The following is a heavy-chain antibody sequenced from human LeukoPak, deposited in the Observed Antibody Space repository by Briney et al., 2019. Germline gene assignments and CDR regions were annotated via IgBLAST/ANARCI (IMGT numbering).Heavy chain of an antibody. CDR1: GGTFSSYA. J-gene: IGHJ5*02. CDR2: MNPNSGNT. V-gene: IGHV1-8*02. CDR3: ARGRTIASPGTYWFDP. Sequence: ASVKVSCKASGGTFSSYAISWVRQATGQGLEWMGWMNPNSGNTGYAQKFQGRVTMTRNTSISTAYMELSSLRSEDTAVYYCARGRTIASPGTYWFDPWGQGTLVTVSS. D-gene: IGHD6-13*01.